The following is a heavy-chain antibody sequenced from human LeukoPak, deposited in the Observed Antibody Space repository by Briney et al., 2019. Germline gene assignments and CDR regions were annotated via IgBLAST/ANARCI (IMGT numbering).Heavy chain of an antibody. D-gene: IGHD3-9*01. Sequence: SETLSLTCTVSRGSISSYYWSWIRQPPGKGLEWIGYIYYSGSTNYNPSLKSRVTISVDTSKNQFSLKLSSVTAADTAVYYCARGSYDILTGYYYYFDYWGQGTLVTVSS. J-gene: IGHJ4*02. CDR3: ARGSYDILTGYYYYFDY. CDR2: IYYSGST. V-gene: IGHV4-59*01. CDR1: RGSISSYY.